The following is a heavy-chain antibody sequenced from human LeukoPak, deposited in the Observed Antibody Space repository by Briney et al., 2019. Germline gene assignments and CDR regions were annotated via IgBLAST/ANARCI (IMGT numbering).Heavy chain of an antibody. CDR3: ASRGIVATDVRY. CDR2: INHSGST. Sequence: SETLSLTCAVYGGSFSGYYWSWIRHPPGKGLEWIGEINHSGSTNYNPSLKSRVTISVDTSKNQFSLKLSSVTAADTAVYYCASRGIVATDVRYWGQGTLVTVSS. D-gene: IGHD5-12*01. V-gene: IGHV4-34*01. CDR1: GGSFSGYY. J-gene: IGHJ4*02.